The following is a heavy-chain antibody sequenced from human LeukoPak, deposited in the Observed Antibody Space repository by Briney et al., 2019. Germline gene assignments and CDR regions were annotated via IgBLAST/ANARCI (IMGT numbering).Heavy chain of an antibody. J-gene: IGHJ4*02. CDR3: ARTTYYYDSSGYYLGY. CDR2: IIPIFGTA. V-gene: IGHV1-69*13. D-gene: IGHD3-22*01. CDR1: GGTFSSYA. Sequence: SVKVSCKASGGTFSSYAISWVRQAPGQGLEWMGGIIPIFGTANYAQKFQGRVTITADESTSTAYMELSSLRSEDTAVYYCARTTYYYDSSGYYLGYWGQGTLVTVSP.